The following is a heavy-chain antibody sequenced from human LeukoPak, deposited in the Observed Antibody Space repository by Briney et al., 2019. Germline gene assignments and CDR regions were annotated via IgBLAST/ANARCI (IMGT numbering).Heavy chain of an antibody. CDR1: GYIFTNYG. V-gene: IGHV1-8*02. CDR2: IIPIFGTA. CDR3: ARSTDTMVRGVYYYYYGMDV. Sequence: ASVRVSCKTSGYIFTNYGVSWVRQAPGQGLEWMGGIIPIFGTANYAQKFQGRVTMTRNTSISTAYMELSSLRSEDTAVYYCARSTDTMVRGVYYYYYGMDVWGQGTTVTVSS. D-gene: IGHD3-10*01. J-gene: IGHJ6*02.